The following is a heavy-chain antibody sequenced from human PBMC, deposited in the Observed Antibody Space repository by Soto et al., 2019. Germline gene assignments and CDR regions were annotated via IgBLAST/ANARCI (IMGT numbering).Heavy chain of an antibody. V-gene: IGHV3-30*18. Sequence: GGSLRLSCAASGFSFSSYGMHWVRQAPGRGLEWVTVISNDGNRKYYGESVKGRFSVSRDNDKDTLYLQMNGLRPEDTGVYYCAKDRRQLSALDLWGQGTTFTVSS. CDR3: AKDRRQLSALDL. D-gene: IGHD1-1*01. CDR1: GFSFSSYG. CDR2: ISNDGNRK. J-gene: IGHJ6*02.